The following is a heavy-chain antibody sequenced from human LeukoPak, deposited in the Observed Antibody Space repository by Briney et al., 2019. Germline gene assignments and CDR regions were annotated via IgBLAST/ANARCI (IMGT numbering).Heavy chain of an antibody. J-gene: IGHJ3*02. D-gene: IGHD2-2*01. V-gene: IGHV1-69*05. Sequence: ASVKVSCKASGGTFSSYAISWVRQAPGQGLEWMGGIIPIFGTANYAQKFQGRVTITTDESTSTAYMELSSLRSEDTAVYYCARSDNIVVVPAAAGSAFDIWGQGTMVTVSS. CDR1: GGTFSSYA. CDR2: IIPIFGTA. CDR3: ARSDNIVVVPAAAGSAFDI.